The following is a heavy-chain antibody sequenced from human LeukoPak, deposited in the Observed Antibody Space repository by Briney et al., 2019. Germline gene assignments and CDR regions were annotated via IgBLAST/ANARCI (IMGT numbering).Heavy chain of an antibody. CDR3: ASKVAAAGGDY. J-gene: IGHJ4*02. CDR2: ISSSSSYI. CDR1: GFTLSTYS. D-gene: IGHD6-13*01. Sequence: PGGSRRLSCEASGFTLSTYSMTWVRQAQGKGLGWVSSISSSSSYIYYADSVKGRFTISRDNAKNSLYLQMNSLRAEDTAVYYCASKVAAAGGDYWGQGTLVTVSS. V-gene: IGHV3-21*01.